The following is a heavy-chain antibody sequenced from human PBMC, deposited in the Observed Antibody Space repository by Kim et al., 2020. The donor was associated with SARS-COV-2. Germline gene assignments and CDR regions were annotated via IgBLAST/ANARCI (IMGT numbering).Heavy chain of an antibody. CDR2: ISYDGSNK. J-gene: IGHJ4*02. CDR3: ARDFSPWRSSRSDY. D-gene: IGHD6-13*01. Sequence: GGSLRLSCAASGFTFSSYGMHWVRQAPGKGLEWVAVISYDGSNKYYADSVKGRFTISRDNSKNTLYLQMNSLRAEDTAVYYCARDFSPWRSSRSDYWGQG. CDR1: GFTFSSYG. V-gene: IGHV3-33*05.